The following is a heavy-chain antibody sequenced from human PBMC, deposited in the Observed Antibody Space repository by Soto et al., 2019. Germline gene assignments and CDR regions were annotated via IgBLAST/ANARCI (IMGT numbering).Heavy chain of an antibody. D-gene: IGHD3-3*01. CDR1: GGSFSGYY. CDR2: INHSGST. J-gene: IGHJ6*02. V-gene: IGHV4-34*01. CDR3: ARGKKHVLRFLEWSSPYGMDV. Sequence: SETLSLTCAVYGGSFSGYYWSWIRQPPGKGLEWIGEINHSGSTNYNPSLKSRVTISVDTSKNQFSLKLSSVTAADTAVYYCARGKKHVLRFLEWSSPYGMDVWGQGTTGTVSS.